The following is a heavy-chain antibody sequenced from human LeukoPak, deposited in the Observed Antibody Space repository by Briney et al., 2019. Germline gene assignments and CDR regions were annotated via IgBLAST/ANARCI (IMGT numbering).Heavy chain of an antibody. D-gene: IGHD2-2*01. V-gene: IGHV3-7*01. CDR1: GFTFSSYW. CDR3: ARAPRQLPGFEAFDI. Sequence: PGGSLRLSCAASGFTFSSYWMSWVRQAPGKGLEWVANIKQDGSEKYYVDSVKGRFTISRDNAKNSLYLQMNSLRAEDTAVYYCARAPRQLPGFEAFDIWGQGTMVTASS. CDR2: IKQDGSEK. J-gene: IGHJ3*02.